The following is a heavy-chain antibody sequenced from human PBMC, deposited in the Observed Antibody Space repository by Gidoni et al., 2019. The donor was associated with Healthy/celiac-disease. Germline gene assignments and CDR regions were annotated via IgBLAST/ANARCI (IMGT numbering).Heavy chain of an antibody. D-gene: IGHD4-17*01. CDR3: ARRGSMTTVTTLPFDY. CDR2: IYPGDSDT. V-gene: IGHV5-51*01. J-gene: IGHJ4*02. Sequence: EVQLVQSGAEGKKPGESLKISCKGSGYSFTSYWIGWVRQMPGKGLEWMGIIYPGDSDTRYSPSFQGQVTISADESISTAYLQWSSLKASDTAMYYCARRGSMTTVTTLPFDYWGQGTLVTVSS. CDR1: GYSFTSYW.